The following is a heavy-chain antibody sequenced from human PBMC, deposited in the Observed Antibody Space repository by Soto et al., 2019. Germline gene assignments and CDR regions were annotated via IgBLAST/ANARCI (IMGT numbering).Heavy chain of an antibody. Sequence: QVQLQQWGAGLLKPSETLSLTCAVYGGSFSGYYWSWIRQPPGKGLEWIGEINHSGSTNYNPSLTRRVTIPVDTSKNQFYLKLSSVTAADTAVYYCARGRIVVVTAMYFQHWGQGTLVTVSS. D-gene: IGHD2-21*02. CDR1: GGSFSGYY. V-gene: IGHV4-34*01. CDR3: ARGRIVVVTAMYFQH. CDR2: INHSGST. J-gene: IGHJ1*01.